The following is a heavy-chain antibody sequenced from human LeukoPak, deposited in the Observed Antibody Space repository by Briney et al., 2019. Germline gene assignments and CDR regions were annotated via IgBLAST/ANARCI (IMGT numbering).Heavy chain of an antibody. J-gene: IGHJ4*02. D-gene: IGHD3-9*01. CDR3: ASPFDDYNILTGYVN. CDR1: GYSISSGYY. V-gene: IGHV4-38-2*02. CDR2: IYHSGST. Sequence: SETLSLTCTVSGYSISSGYYWGWIRQPPGKGLEWIGSIYHSGSTYYNPSLKSRVTISVDTSKNQFSLKLSSVTAADTAVYYCASPFDDYNILTGYVNWGQGTLVTVSS.